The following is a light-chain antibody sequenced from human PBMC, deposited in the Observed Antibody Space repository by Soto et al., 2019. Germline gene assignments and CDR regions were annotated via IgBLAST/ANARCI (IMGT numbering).Light chain of an antibody. Sequence: QSVLTQPRSVSGFPGQSVTISCSGTSSDIGGYDFVSWYQQHPGKVPKLIIYDVTKRPSGVPDRFSGSKSGNTASLTISGIQAEDEADYYCCSYGGYFNFVVVGGGTKVTVL. CDR2: DVT. V-gene: IGLV2-11*01. CDR3: CSYGGYFNFVV. CDR1: SSDIGGYDF. J-gene: IGLJ2*01.